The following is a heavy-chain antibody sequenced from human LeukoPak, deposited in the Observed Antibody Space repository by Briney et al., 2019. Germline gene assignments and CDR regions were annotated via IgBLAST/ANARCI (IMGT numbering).Heavy chain of an antibody. Sequence: GGSLRLSCAASGFTFSSYEMNWVRQAPGKGLEWVSYISSSGSTIYYADSVKGRFPISRDNAKNSLYLQMNSLRAEDTAVYYCAELGITMIGGVWGKGTTVTISS. CDR2: ISSSGSTI. J-gene: IGHJ6*04. D-gene: IGHD3-10*02. V-gene: IGHV3-48*03. CDR1: GFTFSSYE. CDR3: AELGITMIGGV.